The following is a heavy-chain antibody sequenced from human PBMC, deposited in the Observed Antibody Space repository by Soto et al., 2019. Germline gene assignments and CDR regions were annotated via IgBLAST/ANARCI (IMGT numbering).Heavy chain of an antibody. CDR1: GYSFTNYW. CDR2: IYPSDSDT. V-gene: IGHV5-51*01. CDR3: ARIPRNLWGTYGPRYYFDY. Sequence: GESLKISCKGAGYSFTNYWIGWVRQLPGKGLEWMGIIYPSDSDTRYSPSFQGQVSISADRSINTAYLQWSSLKASDTAMYYCARIPRNLWGTYGPRYYFDYWGQGTLVTVSS. D-gene: IGHD3-16*01. J-gene: IGHJ4*02.